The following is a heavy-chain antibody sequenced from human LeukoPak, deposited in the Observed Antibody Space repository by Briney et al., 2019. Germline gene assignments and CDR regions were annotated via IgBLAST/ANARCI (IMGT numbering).Heavy chain of an antibody. CDR2: ISGSGGST. D-gene: IGHD3-9*01. Sequence: PGGSLRLSCAASGFTFSTYSMNWVRQAPGKGLEWVSAISGSGGSTYYADSVKGRFTISRDNSKNTLYLQMNSLRAEDTAVYYCAKEEELLRYFDWLLHPGYFDYWGQGTLVTVSS. J-gene: IGHJ4*02. CDR3: AKEEELLRYFDWLLHPGYFDY. V-gene: IGHV3-23*01. CDR1: GFTFSTYS.